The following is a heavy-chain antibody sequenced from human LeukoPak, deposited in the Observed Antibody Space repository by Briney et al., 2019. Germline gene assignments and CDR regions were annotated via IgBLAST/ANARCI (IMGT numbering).Heavy chain of an antibody. CDR1: GGSISSGGYS. CDR2: IYHSGST. J-gene: IGHJ6*02. Sequence: SQTLSLTCAVSGGSISSGGYSWSWIRQPPGKGLEWIGYIYHSGSTYYNPSLKSRVTISVDRSKNQFSLKLSSVTAADTAVYYCARSGSGSYGYYYYGMDVWGQGTTVTVSS. CDR3: ARSGSGSYGYYYYGMDV. D-gene: IGHD3-10*01. V-gene: IGHV4-30-2*01.